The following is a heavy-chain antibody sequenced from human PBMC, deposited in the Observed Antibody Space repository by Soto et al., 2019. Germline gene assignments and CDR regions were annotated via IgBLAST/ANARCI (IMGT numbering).Heavy chain of an antibody. CDR1: GFTFDDYA. V-gene: IGHV3-9*01. CDR3: AKDYYYYMDV. Sequence: SLKISCAASGFTFDDYAMHWVRQAPGKGLEWVSGISWNSGSIGYADSVKGRFTISRDNAKNSLYLQMNSLRAEDTALYYCAKDYYYYMDVWGKGTTVTVSS. CDR2: ISWNSGSI. J-gene: IGHJ6*03.